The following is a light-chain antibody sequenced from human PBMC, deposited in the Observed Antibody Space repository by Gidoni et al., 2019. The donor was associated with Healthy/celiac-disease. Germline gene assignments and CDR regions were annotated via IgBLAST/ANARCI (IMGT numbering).Light chain of an antibody. CDR1: SSDVGGYNY. CDR2: EVS. Sequence: QSALTQPASVSGSPGQSITISCTGTSSDVGGYNYVSWYQQNPGNAPKFMIYEVSNRPSGVSNRFSGSKSGNTASLTISGLQAEDEADYYCSSYTSSSTRDVFGTGTKVTVL. V-gene: IGLV2-14*01. CDR3: SSYTSSSTRDV. J-gene: IGLJ1*01.